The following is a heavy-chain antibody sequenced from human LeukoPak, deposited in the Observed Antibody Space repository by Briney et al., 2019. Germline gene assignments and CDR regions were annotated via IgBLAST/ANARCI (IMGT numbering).Heavy chain of an antibody. CDR3: ATQKYAEEDY. J-gene: IGHJ4*02. CDR1: GYTFTSYA. V-gene: IGHV7-4-1*02. CDR2: INTNTGNP. Sequence: ASVTVSCKASGYTFTSYAMNWVRQAPGQGLEWMGWINTNTGNPTYAQGFPGRFVFSLDTSVSTAYLQISSLKAEDSAVYYCATQKYAEEDYWGQGTLVTVSS.